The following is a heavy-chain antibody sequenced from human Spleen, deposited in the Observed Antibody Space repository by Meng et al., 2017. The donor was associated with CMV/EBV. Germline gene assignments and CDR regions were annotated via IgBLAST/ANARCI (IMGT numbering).Heavy chain of an antibody. CDR1: GFTFSSYA. Sequence: GRSLKISCAASGFTFSSYAMSWVRQAPGKGLEWVSAISGSGGSTYYADSVKGRFTISRDNSKNTLYLQMNSLRAEDTAVYYCAKRTINPYYYYYDMDVWGQGTTVTVSS. CDR2: ISGSGGST. CDR3: AKRTINPYYYYYDMDV. J-gene: IGHJ6*02. D-gene: IGHD2-2*01. V-gene: IGHV3-23*01.